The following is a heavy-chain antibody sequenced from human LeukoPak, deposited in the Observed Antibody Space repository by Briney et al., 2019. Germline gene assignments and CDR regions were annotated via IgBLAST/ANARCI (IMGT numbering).Heavy chain of an antibody. CDR3: ARGYTYGSIDY. D-gene: IGHD5-18*01. CDR1: GFTFSSYW. V-gene: IGHV3-74*03. J-gene: IGHJ4*02. Sequence: GGSLRLSCAASGFTFSSYWMHWVRQVPGKGLVWVSRINKDGSSITYADSVKGRFTISRDNARNTLYLQMNSLRAEDTAVYYCARGYTYGSIDYWGQGTLVTVSS. CDR2: INKDGSSI.